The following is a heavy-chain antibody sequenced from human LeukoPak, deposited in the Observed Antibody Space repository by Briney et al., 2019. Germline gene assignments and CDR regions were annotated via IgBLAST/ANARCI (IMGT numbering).Heavy chain of an antibody. Sequence: SGGSLRLSCAASGFTFSDYYMSWIRQAPGKGLEWVSYISSSGSTIYYADSVKGRFTISRDNAKNSLYLQMNSLRAEDTAVYYCARGALLWFGELLLNTYYFDYWGQGTLVTVSS. D-gene: IGHD3-10*01. CDR1: GFTFSDYY. V-gene: IGHV3-11*01. J-gene: IGHJ4*02. CDR2: ISSSGSTI. CDR3: ARGALLWFGELLLNTYYFDY.